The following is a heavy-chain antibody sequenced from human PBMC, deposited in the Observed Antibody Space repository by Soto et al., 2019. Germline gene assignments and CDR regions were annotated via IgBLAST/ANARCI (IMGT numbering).Heavy chain of an antibody. V-gene: IGHV3-30-3*01. Sequence: QVQLVESGGGVVQPGRSLRLSCAASGFTFSSYAMHWVRQAPGKGLEWVAVISYDGSNKYYADSVKGRFTISRDNSKNTLDLQMNSLSAEDTAVYYCARDPMGRYYGSGSYYFDYWGQGTLVTVSS. CDR2: ISYDGSNK. CDR3: ARDPMGRYYGSGSYYFDY. D-gene: IGHD3-10*01. CDR1: GFTFSSYA. J-gene: IGHJ4*02.